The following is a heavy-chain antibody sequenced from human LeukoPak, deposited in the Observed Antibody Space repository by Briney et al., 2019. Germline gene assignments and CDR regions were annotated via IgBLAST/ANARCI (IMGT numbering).Heavy chain of an antibody. D-gene: IGHD3-22*01. CDR3: ARDGGRNYYDSSGYGKFFDY. CDR1: GFTFSSYA. V-gene: IGHV3-30*04. Sequence: GRSLRLSCAASGFTFSSYAMHWVRQAPVKGLEWVAAISYDGSNKYYADSVKGRFTISRDNSKNTLYLQMNSLRAEDTAVYYCARDGGRNYYDSSGYGKFFDYWGQGTLVTVSS. J-gene: IGHJ4*02. CDR2: ISYDGSNK.